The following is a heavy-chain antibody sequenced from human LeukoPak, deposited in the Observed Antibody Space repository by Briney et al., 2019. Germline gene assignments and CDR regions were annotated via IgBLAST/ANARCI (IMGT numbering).Heavy chain of an antibody. Sequence: SETLSLTCAVSDGSFSSGGSSWSWIRQPVGKGLEWIGYIYHSGSTYYNPSLKSRVTLSVDRSKDQISLKLRSVTAADTAVYYCARNGPPYYFGYWAQGTLVTVSS. J-gene: IGHJ4*02. V-gene: IGHV4-30-2*01. D-gene: IGHD2-8*01. CDR3: ARNGPPYYFGY. CDR2: IYHSGST. CDR1: DGSFSSGGSS.